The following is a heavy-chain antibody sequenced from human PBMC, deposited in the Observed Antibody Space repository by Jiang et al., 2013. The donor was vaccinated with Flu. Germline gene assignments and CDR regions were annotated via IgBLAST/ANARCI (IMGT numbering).Heavy chain of an antibody. D-gene: IGHD3-3*01. CDR1: GGSISSSSYY. V-gene: IGHV4-39*01. J-gene: IGHJ4*02. CDR2: SIIWEH. Sequence: TLSLTCTVSGGSISSSSYYWGWIRQPPGRGWSGLGVSIIWEHLLQPSLKSRVTISVDTSKNQFSLKLSSVTAADTAVYYCARGLRFLEWLPHFDYWGQGTLVTVSS. CDR3: ARGLRFLEWLPHFDY.